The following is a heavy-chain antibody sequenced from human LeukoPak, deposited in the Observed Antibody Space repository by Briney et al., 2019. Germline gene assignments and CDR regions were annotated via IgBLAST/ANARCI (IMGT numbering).Heavy chain of an antibody. CDR1: GYTFTFYY. Sequence: ASVKVSCKASGYTFTFYYMHWVRQAPGQGLEWMGIINPSGGNTSYAQRFHGRVTMTRDMSTSTVYMELSSLRSEDTAVYYCARGSSKDDTSGYYYVDGSDGPDYWGQGTLVTVSS. V-gene: IGHV1-46*01. J-gene: IGHJ4*02. CDR3: ARGSSKDDTSGYYYVDGSDGPDY. CDR2: INPSGGNT. D-gene: IGHD3-22*01.